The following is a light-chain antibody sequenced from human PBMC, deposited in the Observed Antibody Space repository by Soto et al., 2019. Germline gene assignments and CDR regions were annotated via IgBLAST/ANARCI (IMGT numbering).Light chain of an antibody. CDR1: QSISRW. CDR2: DAS. V-gene: IGKV1-5*01. Sequence: DIQMTQSPSTLSASIGDTVTITCRASQSISRWLAWYLQKPGKGPQLLIYDASTLERGVPSRFSGSGSGTEFTLTISSLQPDDFATYYCQQYKAYWTFGQGTKVDNK. CDR3: QQYKAYWT. J-gene: IGKJ1*01.